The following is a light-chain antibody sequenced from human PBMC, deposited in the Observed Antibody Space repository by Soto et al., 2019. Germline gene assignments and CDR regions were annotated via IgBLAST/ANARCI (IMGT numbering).Light chain of an antibody. Sequence: EIVMTQSPATLSVSPGERLTLSCRASQSVNSDLAWYQQKPGQAPRLLIYGASTRATGIPARFSGSGSGTEFTLTIRSLQSEDFAVYYCQQYNNWPPYTFGQGTKLEIK. V-gene: IGKV3-15*01. CDR2: GAS. CDR1: QSVNSD. J-gene: IGKJ2*01. CDR3: QQYNNWPPYT.